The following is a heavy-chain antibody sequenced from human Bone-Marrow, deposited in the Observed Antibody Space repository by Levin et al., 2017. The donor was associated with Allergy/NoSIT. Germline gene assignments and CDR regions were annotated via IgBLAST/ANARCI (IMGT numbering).Heavy chain of an antibody. J-gene: IGHJ5*02. Sequence: EASVKVSCKASGYTFTDYGISWVRQGQAPGQGLELMGWINTKNFNTNYVQKFQGRFTMTTETSTSTAYMELRSLRSDDTAVYYCARRYCSGGSCYLDPWGQGTLVTVSS. CDR1: GYTFTDYG. V-gene: IGHV1-18*01. CDR2: INTKNFNT. CDR3: ARRYCSGGSCYLDP. D-gene: IGHD2-15*01.